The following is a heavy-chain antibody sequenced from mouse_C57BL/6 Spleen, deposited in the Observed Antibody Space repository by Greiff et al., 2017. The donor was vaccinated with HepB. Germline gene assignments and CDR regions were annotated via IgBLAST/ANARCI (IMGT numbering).Heavy chain of an antibody. V-gene: IGHV1-82*01. CDR3: ASRGSSSYYFDD. D-gene: IGHD1-1*01. CDR2: IYPGDGDT. Sequence: QVQLQQSGPELVKPGASVKISCKASGYAFSSSWMNWVKQRPGKGLEWIGRIYPGDGDTNYNGKFKGKATLTADKSSSTAYMQLSSLTSEDSAVYFCASRGSSSYYFDDWGQGTTLTVSS. J-gene: IGHJ2*01. CDR1: GYAFSSSW.